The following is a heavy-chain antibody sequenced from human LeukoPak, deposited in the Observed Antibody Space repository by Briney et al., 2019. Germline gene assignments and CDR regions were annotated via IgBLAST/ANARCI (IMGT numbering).Heavy chain of an antibody. Sequence: VASVKVACKTSGYTFSSHSMNWVRQAPGQGLEWMGWINPNSGGTNYAQKFQGWVTMTRDTSISTAYMELSRLRSDDTAVYYCARDPNSSDGLGLDYWGQGTLVTVSS. J-gene: IGHJ4*02. CDR3: ARDPNSSDGLGLDY. D-gene: IGHD6-19*01. CDR2: INPNSGGT. V-gene: IGHV1-2*04. CDR1: GYTFSSHS.